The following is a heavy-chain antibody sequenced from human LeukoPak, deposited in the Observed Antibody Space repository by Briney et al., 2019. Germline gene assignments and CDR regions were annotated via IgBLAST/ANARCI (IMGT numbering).Heavy chain of an antibody. V-gene: IGHV1-18*01. CDR3: ARHYHVVVTATDAFDI. CDR1: GYTFTSYG. Sequence: ASVKVSCKASGYTFTSYGISWVRQAPGQGLEWMGWISAYNGNTNYAQKLQGRVTMTTDTSTSTAYMELRSLRSDDTAVYYCARHYHVVVTATDAFDIWGQGTMVTVSS. CDR2: ISAYNGNT. J-gene: IGHJ3*02. D-gene: IGHD2-21*02.